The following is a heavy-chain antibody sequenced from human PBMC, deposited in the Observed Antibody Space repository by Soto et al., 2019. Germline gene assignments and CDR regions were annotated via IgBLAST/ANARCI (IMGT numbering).Heavy chain of an antibody. D-gene: IGHD3-16*01. CDR3: ARWWSRSRQGFDP. Sequence: QVQLQESGPGLVKPSQTLSLTCTVSGGSISSGDYYWSWIRQHPGKGLEWIGYIYYSGSTYYNPSLKSRFTLSVDPSKNQFSLKLSSVTAADTAVYYCARWWSRSRQGFDPWGQGTLVTVSS. CDR2: IYYSGST. CDR1: GGSISSGDYY. J-gene: IGHJ5*02. V-gene: IGHV4-31*03.